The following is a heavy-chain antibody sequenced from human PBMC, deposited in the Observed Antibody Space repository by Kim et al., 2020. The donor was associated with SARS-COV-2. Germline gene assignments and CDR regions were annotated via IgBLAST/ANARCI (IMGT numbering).Heavy chain of an antibody. J-gene: IGHJ6*01. V-gene: IGHV3-13*05. Sequence: GGSLRLSCAASGFTFSCYDMHWVRQAPGKGLEWVSDIGSAGGPYYSGAAVGGFSIVSGNAAKNLFLLLMNMLGGDTAAVYCAAREGHRLYLYDYFVDV. CDR1: GFTFSCYD. CDR2: IGSAGGP. D-gene: IGHD2-8*01. CDR3: AREGHRLYLYDYFVDV.